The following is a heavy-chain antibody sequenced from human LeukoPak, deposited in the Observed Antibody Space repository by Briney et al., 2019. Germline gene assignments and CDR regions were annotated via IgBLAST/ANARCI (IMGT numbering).Heavy chain of an antibody. D-gene: IGHD1-7*01. CDR2: IYYSGST. J-gene: IGHJ5*02. Sequence: PSETLSLTCTVSGGSISSSSYYWGWIRQPPGKGLEWIGSIYYSGSTNYNPSLKSRVTISVDTSKNQFSLKLSSVTAADTAVYYCARGPSITGTINWFDPWGQGTLVTVSS. CDR1: GGSISSSSYY. CDR3: ARGPSITGTINWFDP. V-gene: IGHV4-39*07.